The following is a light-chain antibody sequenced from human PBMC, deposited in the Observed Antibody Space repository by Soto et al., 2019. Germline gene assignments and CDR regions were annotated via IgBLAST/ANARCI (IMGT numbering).Light chain of an antibody. Sequence: QSVLTQPAPVSGSPGQSITISCTGTSSDVGGYNYVSWYQQHPGKAPKLMIYDVSNRPSGVSNRFSGPKSGNTASLTISGLQAEDEADYYCSSYTSSSTLYVFGTGTKVTVL. CDR1: SSDVGGYNY. V-gene: IGLV2-14*01. J-gene: IGLJ1*01. CDR3: SSYTSSSTLYV. CDR2: DVS.